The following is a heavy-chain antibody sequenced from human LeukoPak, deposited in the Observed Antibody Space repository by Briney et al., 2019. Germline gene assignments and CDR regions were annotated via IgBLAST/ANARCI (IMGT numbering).Heavy chain of an antibody. CDR3: ARIVPPWGPYSSSTYGWFDP. V-gene: IGHV4-39*07. CDR2: INHSGST. Sequence: SETLSLTCTVSGGSISSSSYYWGWIRQPPGKGLEWIGEINHSGSTNYNPSLKSRVTISVDTSKNQFSLKLSSVTAADTAVYYCARIVPPWGPYSSSTYGWFDPWGQGTLVTVSS. D-gene: IGHD6-6*01. J-gene: IGHJ5*02. CDR1: GGSISSSSYY.